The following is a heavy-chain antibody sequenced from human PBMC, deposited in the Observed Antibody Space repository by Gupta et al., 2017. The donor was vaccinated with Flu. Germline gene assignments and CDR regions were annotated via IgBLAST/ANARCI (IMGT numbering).Heavy chain of an antibody. CDR3: AKDVAAQGWFDP. V-gene: IGHV3-23*01. D-gene: IGHD6-6*01. Sequence: EVQLLESGGGLVQPGGSLRLSCAASGFTFSSYAMSWVRQAPGKGLEWVSAISGSGGSTYYADSVKGRFTISRDNSKNTLYLQMNSLRXEXTAVYYXAKDVAAQGWFDPWGQGTLVTVSS. CDR1: GFTFSSYA. J-gene: IGHJ5*02. CDR2: ISGSGGST.